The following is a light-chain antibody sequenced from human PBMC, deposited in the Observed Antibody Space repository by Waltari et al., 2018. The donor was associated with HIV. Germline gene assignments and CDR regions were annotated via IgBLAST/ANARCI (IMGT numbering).Light chain of an antibody. J-gene: IGKJ1*01. V-gene: IGKV1-39*01. CDR3: QQSYDNPRS. Sequence: ASVGDRVTITCRASRSVSTFLNWYQQKPGKAPKLLIYTASSLQTGVPSRFSGFGSGTDFTLTISGLRPEDSATYYCQQSYDNPRSFGQGTKVEV. CDR2: TAS. CDR1: RSVSTF.